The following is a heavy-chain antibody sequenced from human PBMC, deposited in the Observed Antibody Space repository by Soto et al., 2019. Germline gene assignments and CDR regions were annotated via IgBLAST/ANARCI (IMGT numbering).Heavy chain of an antibody. V-gene: IGHV4-4*07. J-gene: IGHJ6*02. CDR1: GGSISSYY. D-gene: IGHD3-16*01. Sequence: QVQLQESGPGLVKPSETLSLTCTVSGGSISSYYWCWTRQPAGKGLEWIGRFYPTGKTNYNPSLQSRLTMSADKSRNQFSLNLTSVTAADTAVYYCARCGLDYGMDVWGQGTTVTVSS. CDR3: ARCGLDYGMDV. CDR2: FYPTGKT.